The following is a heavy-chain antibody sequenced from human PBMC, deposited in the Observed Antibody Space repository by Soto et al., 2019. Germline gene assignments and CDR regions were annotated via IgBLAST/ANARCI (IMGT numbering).Heavy chain of an antibody. CDR3: AKDHSGWNYGIDY. V-gene: IGHV3-7*05. Sequence: GGSLRLSCAASGFTFSSYWMSWVRQAPGKGLEWVANIKQDRSQKWYGDSVKGRFTISRDNTKNSLYLQMNSLRPADTALYYCAKDHSGWNYGIDYWGQGILVTVSS. J-gene: IGHJ4*02. CDR2: IKQDRSQK. CDR1: GFTFSSYW. D-gene: IGHD1-7*01.